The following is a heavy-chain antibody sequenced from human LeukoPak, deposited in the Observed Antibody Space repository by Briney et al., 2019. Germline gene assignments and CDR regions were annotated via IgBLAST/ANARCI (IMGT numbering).Heavy chain of an antibody. V-gene: IGHV3-48*04. CDR2: ISSSGSTI. CDR1: GFTFSSYA. CDR3: ARDLHVRDPFGELFPEYYFDY. D-gene: IGHD3-10*01. J-gene: IGHJ4*02. Sequence: GGSLRLSCAASGFTFSSYAMSWVRQAPGKGLEWVSYISSSGSTIYYADSVKGRFTISRDNAKNSLYLQMNSLRAEDTAVYYCARDLHVRDPFGELFPEYYFDYWGQGTLVTVSS.